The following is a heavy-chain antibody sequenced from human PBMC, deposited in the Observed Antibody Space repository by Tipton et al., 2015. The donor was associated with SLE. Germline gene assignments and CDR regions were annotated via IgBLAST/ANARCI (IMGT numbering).Heavy chain of an antibody. CDR2: IFYTGYT. V-gene: IGHV4-59*01. J-gene: IGHJ4*02. CDR3: ARGYCSGGSCPLDY. D-gene: IGHD2-15*01. Sequence: TLSLTCTVSGGSLSGYYWSWIRQPPGKGLEWIGEIFYTGYTTYNPSLKSRVTVSMDTSKNQFSLKLTSVTAADSAVYYCARGYCSGGSCPLDYWGQGTLVTVSS. CDR1: GGSLSGYY.